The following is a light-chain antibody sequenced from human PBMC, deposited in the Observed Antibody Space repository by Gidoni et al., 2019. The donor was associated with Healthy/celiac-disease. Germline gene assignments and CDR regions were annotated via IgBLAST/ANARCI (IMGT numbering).Light chain of an antibody. CDR3: QQYNSYSYT. V-gene: IGKV1-5*01. Sequence: DIQMTQSPSTLSASVGDRVTITCRASQSISSWLAWYQQKPGKAPKLLIYDAFSLESGVPSRFSGSGSGTEFTLTISSLQPDDFATYYCQQYNSYSYTFGQGTKLRSN. CDR2: DAF. CDR1: QSISSW. J-gene: IGKJ2*01.